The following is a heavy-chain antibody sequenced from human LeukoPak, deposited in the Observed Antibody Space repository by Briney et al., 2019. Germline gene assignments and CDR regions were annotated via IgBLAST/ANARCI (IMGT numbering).Heavy chain of an antibody. V-gene: IGHV1-24*01. D-gene: IGHD3-16*02. J-gene: IGHJ4*02. Sequence: GASVKVSCKVSGYTLTELSMHWVRQAPGKGLEWTGGFDPEDGETIYAQKFQGRVTMTEDTSTDTAYMELSSLRSEDTAVYYCATPNRGSYRLLIFDYWGQGTLVTVSS. CDR2: FDPEDGET. CDR1: GYTLTELS. CDR3: ATPNRGSYRLLIFDY.